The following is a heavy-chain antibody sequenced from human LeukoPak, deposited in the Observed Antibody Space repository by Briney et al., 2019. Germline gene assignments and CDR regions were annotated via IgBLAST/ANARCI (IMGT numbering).Heavy chain of an antibody. V-gene: IGHV1-24*01. J-gene: IGHJ4*02. Sequence: ASVKVSCKVSGYRFTELSRHWVRQPPGKGLEWLGGFDLVHGDTIYAQKFQDRVTMTEDTSTDKSYIEQSSLRTADTTVDFCTAGRAYSRLDFWGEGALVIVSS. D-gene: IGHD5-18*01. CDR1: GYRFTELS. CDR2: FDLVHGDT. CDR3: TAGRAYSRLDF.